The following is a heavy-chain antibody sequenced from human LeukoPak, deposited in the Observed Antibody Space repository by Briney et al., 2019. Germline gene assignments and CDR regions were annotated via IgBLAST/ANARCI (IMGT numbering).Heavy chain of an antibody. V-gene: IGHV6-1*01. D-gene: IGHD3-10*01. Sequence: SQTLSLTCAISGDSVSSNSAAWNWIRQSPSRGLEWLGRTYYRSKWYNDYAVSVKSRITVNPDTSKNQFSLQLNSVTPEDTAVYYCARVRHGSGSYPLAVDAFDIWGHGTMVTVSS. J-gene: IGHJ3*02. CDR3: ARVRHGSGSYPLAVDAFDI. CDR2: TYYRSKWYN. CDR1: GDSVSSNSAA.